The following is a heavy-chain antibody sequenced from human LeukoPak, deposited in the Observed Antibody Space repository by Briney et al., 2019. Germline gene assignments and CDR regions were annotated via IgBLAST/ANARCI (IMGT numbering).Heavy chain of an antibody. Sequence: ASVRVSCKASGYTFTSCGISWVRQAPGQGLEWMGWISAYNGNTNYAQKLQGRVTMTTDTSTSTAYMELRSLRSDDTAVYYCARDLIPPVAGPCYYYGMDVWGQGTTVTVSS. CDR1: GYTFTSCG. J-gene: IGHJ6*02. V-gene: IGHV1-18*01. CDR2: ISAYNGNT. CDR3: ARDLIPPVAGPCYYYGMDV. D-gene: IGHD6-19*01.